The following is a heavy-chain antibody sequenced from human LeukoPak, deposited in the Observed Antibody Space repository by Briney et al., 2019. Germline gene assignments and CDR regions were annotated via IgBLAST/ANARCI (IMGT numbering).Heavy chain of an antibody. J-gene: IGHJ4*02. CDR3: AKARAGYSSSWVTKVFDY. CDR2: ISGSGGST. D-gene: IGHD6-13*01. CDR1: GFTFSSYA. V-gene: IGHV3-23*01. Sequence: GGSLRLSCAASGFTFSSYAMSWARQAPGKGLEWVSAISGSGGSTYYADSVKGRFTISRDNSKNTLYLQMNSLRAEDTAVYYCAKARAGYSSSWVTKVFDYWGQGTLVTVSS.